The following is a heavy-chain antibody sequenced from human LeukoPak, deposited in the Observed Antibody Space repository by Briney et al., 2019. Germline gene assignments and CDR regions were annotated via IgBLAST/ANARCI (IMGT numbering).Heavy chain of an antibody. D-gene: IGHD6-13*01. CDR1: GFTFSNAW. J-gene: IGHJ4*02. Sequence: GGSLRLSCAASGFTFSNAWMGWVREAPGKGLEWVSYISSSSSTIYYADSVKGRFTISRDNAKNSLYLQMNSLRDEDTAVYYCAKSSSWLYYFDYWGQGTLVTVSS. CDR2: ISSSSSTI. CDR3: AKSSSWLYYFDY. V-gene: IGHV3-48*02.